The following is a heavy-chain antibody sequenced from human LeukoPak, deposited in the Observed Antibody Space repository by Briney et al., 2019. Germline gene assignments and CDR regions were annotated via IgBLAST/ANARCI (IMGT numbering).Heavy chain of an antibody. CDR1: GFTFSSYS. V-gene: IGHV3-7*01. CDR2: IKEDGSEK. J-gene: IGHJ4*02. Sequence: PGGSLRLSCVASGFTFSSYSMSWVRQAPGKGLEWVANIKEDGSEKYYVASVKGRFPISIDKTKNSLYLQMNRLRAEDTAVYFCARGSGWVSDYWGQGTLVTVSS. CDR3: ARGSGWVSDY. D-gene: IGHD1-26*01.